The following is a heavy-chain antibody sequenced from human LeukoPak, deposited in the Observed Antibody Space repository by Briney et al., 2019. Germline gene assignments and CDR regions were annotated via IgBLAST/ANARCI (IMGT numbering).Heavy chain of an antibody. CDR3: ARGTPKGGRIEHFDY. CDR2: FDPEDGET. CDR1: GYTLTELS. Sequence: ASEKVSCKVSGYTLTELSMHWVRQAPGKGLEWMGGFDPEDGETIYAQKFQGRVTMTEDTSTDTAYMELSSLRSDDTAVYYCARGTPKGGRIEHFDYWGQGTLVTVSS. V-gene: IGHV1-24*01. D-gene: IGHD1-14*01. J-gene: IGHJ4*02.